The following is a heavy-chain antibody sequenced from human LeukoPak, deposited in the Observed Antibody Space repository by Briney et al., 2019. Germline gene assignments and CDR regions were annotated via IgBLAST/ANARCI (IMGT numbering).Heavy chain of an antibody. D-gene: IGHD6-19*01. CDR3: AKDRSYSSGWYMQLDAFDI. CDR2: ISGSGGST. J-gene: IGHJ3*02. V-gene: IGHV3-23*01. CDR1: GFTFSSYA. Sequence: GGSLRLSCAASGFTFSSYAMSWVRQAPGKGLEWVSAISGSGGSTYYADSVKGRFTISRDNSKYTLYLQMNSLRAEDTAVYYCAKDRSYSSGWYMQLDAFDIWGQGTMVTVSS.